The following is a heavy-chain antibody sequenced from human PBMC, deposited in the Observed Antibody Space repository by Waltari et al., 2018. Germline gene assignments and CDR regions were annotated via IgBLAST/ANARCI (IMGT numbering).Heavy chain of an antibody. V-gene: IGHV4-39*02. CDR1: GGSIDSNTYY. CDR2: MYYTGST. CDR3: ASRPEFTSGSAIDF. D-gene: IGHD6-19*01. J-gene: IGHJ4*02. Sequence: QLQLQESGPGLVKPSETLSLTCTVSGGSIDSNTYYWVWVRQPPGKGLQWIGTMYYTGSTYYNPSLKSRVTISVDTSKNRFSLKLTSVTAADTAVYFCASRPEFTSGSAIDFWGQGTLVTVSS.